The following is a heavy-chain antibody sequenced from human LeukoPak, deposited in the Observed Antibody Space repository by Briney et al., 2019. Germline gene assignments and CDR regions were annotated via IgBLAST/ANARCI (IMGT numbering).Heavy chain of an antibody. CDR1: GFTFKNYA. CDR3: AKDSVGATTLDWFDS. J-gene: IGHJ5*01. V-gene: IGHV3-30*02. D-gene: IGHD1-26*01. CDR2: IRYDGNNK. Sequence: GGSLRLSCAASGFTFKNYAMHWVRQAPGKGLDWVAFIRYDGNNKFYADSVKGRFTISRDNSKNTLYLQMNNPRPEDTAIYYCAKDSVGATTLDWFDSWGQGTLVTVSS.